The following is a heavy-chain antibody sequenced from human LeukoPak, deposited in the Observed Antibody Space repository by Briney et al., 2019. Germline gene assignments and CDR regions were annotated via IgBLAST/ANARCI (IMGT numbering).Heavy chain of an antibody. V-gene: IGHV4-34*01. CDR3: ARTCSGGSCLTTVSFRGGRNWFDP. CDR1: GGSFSGYY. J-gene: IGHJ5*02. D-gene: IGHD2-15*01. CDR2: INHSGST. Sequence: SETLSLTCAVYGGSFSGYYWSWIRQPPGKGLEWIGEINHSGSTNYNPSLKSRVTISVDTSKNQCSLKMSPLTAADTAVYSCARTCSGGSCLTTVSFRGGRNWFDPWGQGTLVTVSS.